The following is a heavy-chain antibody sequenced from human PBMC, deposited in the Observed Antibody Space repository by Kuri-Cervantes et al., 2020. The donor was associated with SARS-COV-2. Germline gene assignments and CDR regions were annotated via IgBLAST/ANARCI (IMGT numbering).Heavy chain of an antibody. J-gene: IGHJ4*02. D-gene: IGHD1-26*01. CDR1: GYTLTELS. V-gene: IGHV1-24*01. CDR2: FDPEDGET. CDR3: ATTFAFLMGATYDY. Sequence: ASVKVSCKVSGYTLTELSMHWVRQALGKGLEWMGGFDPEDGETIYAQKFQGRVTMTEDTSTDTAYMELSSLRSEDTAVYYCATTFAFLMGATYDYWGQGTLVTVSS.